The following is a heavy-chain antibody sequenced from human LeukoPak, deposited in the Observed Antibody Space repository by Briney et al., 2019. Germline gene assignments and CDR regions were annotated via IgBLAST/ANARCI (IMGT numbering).Heavy chain of an antibody. CDR2: IYYSGST. CDR3: ARHKPYYHDSSGYYDY. J-gene: IGHJ4*02. Sequence: SETLSLTCTVSGGSISSSSYYWGWIRQPPGKGLEWTGSIYYSGSTYYNPSLKSRVTISVDTSKNQFSLKLSSVTAADTAVYYCARHKPYYHDSSGYYDYWGQGTLVTVSS. V-gene: IGHV4-39*01. D-gene: IGHD3-22*01. CDR1: GGSISSSSYY.